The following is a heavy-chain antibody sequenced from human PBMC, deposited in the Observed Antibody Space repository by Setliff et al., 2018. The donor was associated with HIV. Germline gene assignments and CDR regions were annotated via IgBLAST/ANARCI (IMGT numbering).Heavy chain of an antibody. V-gene: IGHV4-38-2*01. J-gene: IGHJ4*02. D-gene: IGHD3-22*01. Sequence: SETLSLTCAVSGYSISSGYYWGWIRQPPGKGLEWVGSIYHSGTTYYNPSLKSRVTISVDTSKNQFSLKLSSVTAADTAVYYCARLDSGGYYSLDYWGQGTLVTVSS. CDR3: ARLDSGGYYSLDY. CDR2: IYHSGTT. CDR1: GYSISSGYY.